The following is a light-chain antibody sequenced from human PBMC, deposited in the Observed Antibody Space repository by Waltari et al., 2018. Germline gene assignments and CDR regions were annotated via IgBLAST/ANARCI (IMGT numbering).Light chain of an antibody. CDR3: QQYYHWVA. J-gene: IGKJ4*01. CDR2: GAS. CDR1: GRVSSN. Sequence: EIVMTQAPATPSVSPGERATLSCRASGRVSSNVAWYQQKPGQAPRLLIYGASTRATGVPAKFRGSGSGTDFTLTISSLQSEDFAVYYCQQYYHWVAFGGGTWVQIK. V-gene: IGKV3-15*01.